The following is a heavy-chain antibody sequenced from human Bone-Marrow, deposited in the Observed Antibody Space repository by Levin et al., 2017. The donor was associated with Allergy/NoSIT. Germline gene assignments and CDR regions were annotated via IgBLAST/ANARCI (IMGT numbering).Heavy chain of an antibody. CDR2: ISGSSSSI. Sequence: GGSLRLSCAASGFSFSIYSMNWVRQAPGRGLEWVSSISGSSSSIKYADSVKGRFTISRDNAKNSLYLQMNSLRVEDTAVYYCASALPQRAFDIWGQGTMVTVSS. CDR3: ASALPQRAFDI. J-gene: IGHJ3*02. CDR1: GFSFSIYS. V-gene: IGHV3-21*01.